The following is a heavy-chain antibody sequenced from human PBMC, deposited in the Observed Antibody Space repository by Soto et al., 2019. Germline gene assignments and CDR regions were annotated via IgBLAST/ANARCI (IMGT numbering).Heavy chain of an antibody. D-gene: IGHD1-26*01. CDR1: GFSLSTDRVG. J-gene: IGHJ5*02. CDR2: IYWDDSK. V-gene: IGHV2-5*02. Sequence: QITLKESGPTLVKPTQTLTLTCTFSGFSLSTDRVGVGWIRQPPGKALDWLAVIYWDDSKTYSPSLKSRLTSTNDTSKTQVVLTMTNMDPVDTATYYCAHAYGGRSLSWGQGTLVTVSS. CDR3: AHAYGGRSLS.